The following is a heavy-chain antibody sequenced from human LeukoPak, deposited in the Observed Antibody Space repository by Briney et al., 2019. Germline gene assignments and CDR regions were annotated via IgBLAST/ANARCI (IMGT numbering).Heavy chain of an antibody. D-gene: IGHD3-9*01. J-gene: IGHJ4*02. CDR2: IIPIFGTA. V-gene: IGHV1-69*01. CDR1: GGTFSSYA. Sequence: SVEVSCKASGGTFSSYAISWVRQAPGQGLEWMGGIIPIFGTANYAQKFQGRVTITADESTSTAYMELSSLRSEDTAVYYCARGSNYDILTGHFDYWGQGTLVTVSS. CDR3: ARGSNYDILTGHFDY.